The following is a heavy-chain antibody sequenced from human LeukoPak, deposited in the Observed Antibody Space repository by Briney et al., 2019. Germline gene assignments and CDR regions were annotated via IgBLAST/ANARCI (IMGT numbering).Heavy chain of an antibody. CDR3: ARNDFWSGYSYYFDY. CDR2: IYYSGST. V-gene: IGHV4-59*01. Sequence: PSETLSLTCTVSGGSISSYYWGWIRQPPGKGLEWIGYIYYSGSTNYNPSLKSRVTISVDTSKNQFSLKLSSVTAADTAVYYCARNDFWSGYSYYFDYWGQGTLVTVSS. D-gene: IGHD3-3*01. J-gene: IGHJ4*02. CDR1: GGSISSYY.